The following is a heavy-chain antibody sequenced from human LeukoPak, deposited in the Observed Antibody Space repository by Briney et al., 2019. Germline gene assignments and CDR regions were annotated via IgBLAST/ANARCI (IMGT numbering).Heavy chain of an antibody. CDR2: ISGNGGST. Sequence: GGSLRLSCEASGFTLSSYAMNWVRQAPGKGLEWVSAISGNGGSTYYADSVKGRFTISRDSSKNTLYLQMNSLRAGDTAVYYCAKRTRVYWLPIDFWGQGTLVTVSS. V-gene: IGHV3-23*01. CDR1: GFTLSSYA. D-gene: IGHD3-9*01. J-gene: IGHJ4*02. CDR3: AKRTRVYWLPIDF.